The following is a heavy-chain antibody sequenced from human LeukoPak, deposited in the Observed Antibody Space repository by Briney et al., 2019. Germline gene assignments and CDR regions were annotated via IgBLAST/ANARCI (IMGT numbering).Heavy chain of an antibody. Sequence: GGSLRLSCAASGFTFSSKYMSWVRQAPGKGLEWVSIIYSGGMTYYADSVKSRFTISRDKSKNTLYLQMNSLRAEDTAVYYCARDGLEDFSMDVWGKGTTVTVSS. CDR1: GFTFSSKY. CDR2: IYSGGMT. CDR3: ARDGLEDFSMDV. V-gene: IGHV3-66*02. J-gene: IGHJ6*03. D-gene: IGHD3-3*01.